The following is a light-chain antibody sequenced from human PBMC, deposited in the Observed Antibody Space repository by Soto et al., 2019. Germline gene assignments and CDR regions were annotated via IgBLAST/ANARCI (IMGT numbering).Light chain of an antibody. V-gene: IGKV3-15*01. CDR2: GIS. CDR3: QQYYNRPQT. J-gene: IGKJ4*01. CDR1: QRGGSH. Sequence: EIVMTQSPATLSVSPGERATLSCRASQRGGSHLAWYQQKPGQAPRLLIYGISNKVTGLSARFSGSGSVTEFTLTISSLQSEDFAVYYCQQYYNRPQTFGGGTKVEIK.